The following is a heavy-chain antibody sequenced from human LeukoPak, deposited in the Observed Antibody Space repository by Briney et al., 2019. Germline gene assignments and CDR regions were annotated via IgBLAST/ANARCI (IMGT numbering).Heavy chain of an antibody. CDR1: GYTYTGYY. V-gene: IGHV1-2*02. CDR2: INPNSGGT. Sequence: ASVTVSSTASGYTYTGYYMHWVRQAPGGGGEGMGWINPNSGGTNYAQKFQGGVTMTRDTSISTAYMELSRLRSDDTAVYYCARDPDYSGYDSYFDYWGQGTLVTVSS. J-gene: IGHJ4*02. CDR3: ARDPDYSGYDSYFDY. D-gene: IGHD5-12*01.